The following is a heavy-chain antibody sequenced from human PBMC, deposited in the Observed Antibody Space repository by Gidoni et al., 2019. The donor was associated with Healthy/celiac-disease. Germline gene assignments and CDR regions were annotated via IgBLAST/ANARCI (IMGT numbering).Heavy chain of an antibody. CDR3: AKTGDYYDSSGYFY. Sequence: EVPLFESGGGLVLRGGSLRLFCAASGLPFSSYAMSWVRQAPGKGLEWVSAISGSGGSTYDADSVKGRFTISRDNSKNTLYLQMNSLRAEDTAVYYCAKTGDYYDSSGYFYWGQGTLVTVSS. CDR2: ISGSGGST. CDR1: GLPFSSYA. J-gene: IGHJ4*02. D-gene: IGHD3-22*01. V-gene: IGHV3-23*01.